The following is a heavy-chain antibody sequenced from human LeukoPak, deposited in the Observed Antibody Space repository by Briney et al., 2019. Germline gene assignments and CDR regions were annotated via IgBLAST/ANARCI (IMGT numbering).Heavy chain of an antibody. CDR1: GCSISSSSYY. V-gene: IGHV4-39*01. CDR2: IYYSGST. Sequence: SETLSLTCTVSGCSISSSSYYCGWIRQPPGKGLEWIGSIYYSGSTYYNPSLKSRVTISVDTSKNQFSLKLSSVTAADTAVYYCARPSSGWSNWFDPWGQGTLVTVSS. J-gene: IGHJ5*02. D-gene: IGHD6-19*01. CDR3: ARPSSGWSNWFDP.